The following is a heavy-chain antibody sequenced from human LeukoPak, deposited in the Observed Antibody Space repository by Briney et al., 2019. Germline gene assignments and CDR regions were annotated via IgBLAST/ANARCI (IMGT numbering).Heavy chain of an antibody. V-gene: IGHV3-11*01. CDR1: GFMFSDYY. J-gene: IGHJ5*02. Sequence: GGSLRLSCAASGFMFSDYYITWIRQTPGKGLEWISYISGRGNHIYYADSVKGRFTISRDNRKNTLYLQMNSLRSEDTAVYYCARGPVGAFDPWGQGTLVTVSS. CDR3: ARGPVGAFDP. CDR2: ISGRGNHI.